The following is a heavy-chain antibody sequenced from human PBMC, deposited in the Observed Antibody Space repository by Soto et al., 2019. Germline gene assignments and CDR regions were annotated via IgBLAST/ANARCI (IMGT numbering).Heavy chain of an antibody. V-gene: IGHV4-59*01. Sequence: SETLSLTCAVSGVTISTYYWSWIRQPPGKGLEWIGYNYHSGTTNYNPSLKSRVTISVDTSKNQFSLRLTSVTAADTAIYYCVREAFIGYGHAIDHWGQGILVTVSS. D-gene: IGHD5-12*01. CDR3: VREAFIGYGHAIDH. CDR1: GVTISTYY. J-gene: IGHJ4*02. CDR2: NYHSGTT.